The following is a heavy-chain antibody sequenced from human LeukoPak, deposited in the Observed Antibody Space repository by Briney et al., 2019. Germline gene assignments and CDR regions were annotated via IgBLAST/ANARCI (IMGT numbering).Heavy chain of an antibody. CDR3: ARDRYGDGFAHFDY. J-gene: IGHJ4*02. CDR1: GYSFTSYW. Sequence: GESLKISCKASGYSFTSYWIGWVRQAPGQGLEWMGWITPSGGTNYPQKFQGRVAITRDTSITTAYMDLSRPTSDDTAVYYCARDRYGDGFAHFDYWGQGALVTVSS. V-gene: IGHV1-2*02. D-gene: IGHD5-24*01. CDR2: ITPSGGT.